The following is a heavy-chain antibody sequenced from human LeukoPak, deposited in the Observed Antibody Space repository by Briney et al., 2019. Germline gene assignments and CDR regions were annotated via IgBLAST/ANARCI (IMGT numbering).Heavy chain of an antibody. V-gene: IGHV1-8*03. CDR2: MNPNSGNT. CDR3: ARERGTDYGDY. J-gene: IGHJ4*02. Sequence: ASVKVSCKASGYTFSSYDINWVRQATGQGLEWMGWMNPNSGNTGYAQKFQGRLTITRNTSISTAYMELRSLRSEDAAVYYCARERGTDYGDYWGQGTLVTVSS. CDR1: GYTFSSYD. D-gene: IGHD4-17*01.